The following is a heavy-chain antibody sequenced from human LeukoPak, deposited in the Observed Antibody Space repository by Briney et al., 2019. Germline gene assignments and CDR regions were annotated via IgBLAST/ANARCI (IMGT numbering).Heavy chain of an antibody. D-gene: IGHD4-23*01. Sequence: HGESLKISCKGSGYSFTSYWIGWVRQMPGKGLEWMGIIYPSDSDTRYSPSFQGQVTISADKSISTAYLQWSSLKASDTSMYYCARGGNSNLNWFDPWGQGTLVTVSS. J-gene: IGHJ5*02. CDR2: IYPSDSDT. CDR3: ARGGNSNLNWFDP. V-gene: IGHV5-51*01. CDR1: GYSFTSYW.